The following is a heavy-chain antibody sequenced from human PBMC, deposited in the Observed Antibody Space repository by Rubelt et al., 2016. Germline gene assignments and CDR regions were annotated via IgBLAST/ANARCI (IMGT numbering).Heavy chain of an antibody. CDR3: AVGIAQYYYYGLVV. D-gene: IGHD1-26*01. J-gene: IGHJ6*02. CDR2: IIPLTGMA. Sequence: QVHLVQSGAEVKKPGASVKVSCKASGGSFSSHGIVWVRQAPGQGLEWMGGIIPLTGMANYAQKFQGTVTITADKSTSTAYMEVTSLTSEDTAVYYCAVGIAQYYYYGLVVWGQGTPVIVSS. CDR1: GGSFSSHG. V-gene: IGHV1-69*10.